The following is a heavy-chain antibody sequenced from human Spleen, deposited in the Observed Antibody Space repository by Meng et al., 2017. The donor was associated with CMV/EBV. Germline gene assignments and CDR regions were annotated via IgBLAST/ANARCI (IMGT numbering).Heavy chain of an antibody. V-gene: IGHV4-4*07. CDR1: GGSISSYY. Sequence: GSLRLSCTVSGGSISSYYWSWIRQPAGKGLEWIGRIYTSGSTNYNPSLKSRVTMSVDTSKNQFSLKLSSVTAADTAVYYCASRLRSSSGRSRFDPWGQGTLVTVSS. J-gene: IGHJ5*02. CDR3: ASRLRSSSGRSRFDP. CDR2: IYTSGST. D-gene: IGHD6-13*01.